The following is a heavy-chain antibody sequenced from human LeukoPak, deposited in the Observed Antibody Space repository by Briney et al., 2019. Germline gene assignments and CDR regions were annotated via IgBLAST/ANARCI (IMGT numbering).Heavy chain of an antibody. CDR2: IYYSGST. Sequence: SETLSLTCTVSGGSISSYYWSWIRQPPGKGLEWIGYIYYSGSTNYNPSLKSRVTISVDTSKNQFSLKLSSVTAADTAVYYCARASLGYCSGGSCYWDYYYYYMDVWGKGTTVTVSS. CDR3: ARASLGYCSGGSCYWDYYYYYMDV. J-gene: IGHJ6*03. D-gene: IGHD2-15*01. CDR1: GGSISSYY. V-gene: IGHV4-59*01.